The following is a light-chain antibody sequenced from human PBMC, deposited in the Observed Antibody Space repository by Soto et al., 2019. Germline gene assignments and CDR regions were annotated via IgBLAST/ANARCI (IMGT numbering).Light chain of an antibody. CDR1: ESISSW. V-gene: IGKV1-5*03. J-gene: IGKJ1*01. CDR3: QQYNSFSPWT. Sequence: DIQMTQSPSTLSASVGDRVTITCRASESISSWLAWYQQKPGKAPKLLIYKASNLESGVPSRFSGSGSGTAFTPTISSLQTDDFATYYGQQYNSFSPWTFGQGTKVEIK. CDR2: KAS.